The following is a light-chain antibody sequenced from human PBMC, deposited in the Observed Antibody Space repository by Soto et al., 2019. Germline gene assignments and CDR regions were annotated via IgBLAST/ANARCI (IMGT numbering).Light chain of an antibody. J-gene: IGLJ1*01. V-gene: IGLV2-11*01. Sequence: QSALTQPRSVSGXXXXSVXXXCTGTSSDVGGYNYVSWYQQHPGKAPKLMIYDVSKRPSGVPDRFSGSKSGNTASLTISGLQAEDEADYYCCSYAGSYTYVFGTGTKVTVL. CDR2: DVS. CDR3: CSYAGSYTYV. CDR1: SSDVGGYNY.